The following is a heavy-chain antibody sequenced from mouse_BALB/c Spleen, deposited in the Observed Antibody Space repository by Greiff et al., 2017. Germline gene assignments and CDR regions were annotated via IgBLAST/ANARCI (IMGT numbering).Heavy chain of an antibody. Sequence: QVQLQQPGAELVKPGASVKLSCKASGYTFTSYWMHWVKQRPGQGLEWIGEINPSNGRTNYNEKFKSKATLTVDKSSSTAYMQLSSLTSEDSAVYYCARRENYGSRGFFAYWGQGTLVTVSA. CDR3: ARRENYGSRGFFAY. CDR2: INPSNGRT. V-gene: IGHV1S81*02. D-gene: IGHD1-1*01. CDR1: GYTFTSYW. J-gene: IGHJ3*01.